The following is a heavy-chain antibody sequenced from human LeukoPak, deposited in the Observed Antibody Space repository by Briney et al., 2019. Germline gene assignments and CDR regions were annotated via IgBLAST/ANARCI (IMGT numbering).Heavy chain of an antibody. Sequence: SETLSLTCAVYGGSLSGYYWSWIRQPPGKGLEWTGEINHSGSTNYNPSLKSRVTISVDTSKNQFSLKLSSVTAADTAVYYCASRSSSGYFDYWGQGTLVTVSS. CDR2: INHSGST. CDR1: GGSLSGYY. V-gene: IGHV4-34*01. J-gene: IGHJ4*02. D-gene: IGHD3-22*01. CDR3: ASRSSSGYFDY.